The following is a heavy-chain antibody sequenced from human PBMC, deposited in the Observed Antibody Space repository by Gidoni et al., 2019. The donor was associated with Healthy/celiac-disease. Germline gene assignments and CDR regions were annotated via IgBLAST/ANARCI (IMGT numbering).Heavy chain of an antibody. J-gene: IGHJ5*02. Sequence: EVQLLESGGGFVQPGGSLRLSCAASGFTFSSYARSWVRQAPGKGLEWVSAISSSGGSTYYADSVKGRFTISRDNSKNTLYLQMNSLRAEDTAVYYCAKDKAVVVAATRYNWFDPWGQGTLVTVSS. D-gene: IGHD2-15*01. V-gene: IGHV3-23*01. CDR3: AKDKAVVVAATRYNWFDP. CDR1: GFTFSSYA. CDR2: ISSSGGST.